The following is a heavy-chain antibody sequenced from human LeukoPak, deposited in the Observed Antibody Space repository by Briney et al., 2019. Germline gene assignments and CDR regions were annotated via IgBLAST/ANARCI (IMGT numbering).Heavy chain of an antibody. Sequence: PSETLSLTCTVSGGSFSRSSYYWGWIRQPPGKGLEWIGSMYYSGSTYYNQSLKSRVTVSVDTSKNQFSLKLTSVTAADTAVYYCAGQYYDSSGYYPWYFDQWGQGTLVTVSS. CDR3: AGQYYDSSGYYPWYFDQ. D-gene: IGHD3-22*01. CDR2: MYYSGST. J-gene: IGHJ4*02. V-gene: IGHV4-39*01. CDR1: GGSFSRSSYY.